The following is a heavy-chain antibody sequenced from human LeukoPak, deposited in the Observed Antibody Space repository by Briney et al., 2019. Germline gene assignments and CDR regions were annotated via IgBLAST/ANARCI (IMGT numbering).Heavy chain of an antibody. V-gene: IGHV3-7*01. J-gene: IGHJ4*02. CDR2: INQGGSEK. CDR3: EGGGQPFDY. D-gene: IGHD1-1*01. Sequence: GGSLRLSCAASGFTFNKYWISWVRPAPGKGLAWVANINQGGSEKFYLDSVKGRFTISRDNAKKSLYLQMNSLRAEDTAVYYCEGGGQPFDYWDQGPLITVSS. CDR1: GFTFNKYW.